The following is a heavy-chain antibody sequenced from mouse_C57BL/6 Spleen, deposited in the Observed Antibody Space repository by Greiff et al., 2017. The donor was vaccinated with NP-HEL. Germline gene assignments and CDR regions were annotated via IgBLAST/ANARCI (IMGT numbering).Heavy chain of an antibody. D-gene: IGHD1-1*01. Sequence: QVQLQQSGAELVKPGASVKMSCKASGYTFTTYPIEWMKQNHGKSLEWIGNFHPYNDDTKYNEKFKGKATLTVEKSSSTVYLELRSLTSEDSAVYYCARGPLYGSSYNYAMDYWGQGTSVTVSS. CDR2: FHPYNDDT. CDR1: GYTFTTYP. J-gene: IGHJ4*01. CDR3: ARGPLYGSSYNYAMDY. V-gene: IGHV1-47*01.